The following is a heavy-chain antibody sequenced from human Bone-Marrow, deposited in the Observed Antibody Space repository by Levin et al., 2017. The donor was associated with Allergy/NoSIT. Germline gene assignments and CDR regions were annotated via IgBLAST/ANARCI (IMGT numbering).Heavy chain of an antibody. CDR1: GYNFTGYY. J-gene: IGHJ4*02. D-gene: IGHD3-10*01. CDR2: INPNSGGT. V-gene: IGHV1-2*02. CDR3: ARGLGASGTY. Sequence: ASVKVSCKASGYNFTGYYMHWVRQAPGQGLEWMGWINPNSGGTNYAQNFQGRVTMTRDTSINTAYMELSRLRSDDTAVYYCARGLGASGTYWGQGTLVTVSS.